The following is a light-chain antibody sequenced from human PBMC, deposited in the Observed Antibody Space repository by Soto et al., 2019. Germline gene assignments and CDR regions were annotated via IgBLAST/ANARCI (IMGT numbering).Light chain of an antibody. Sequence: DIQMSQSPSTLSASVGDRVTIICRASQSISSWLAWYQRKPGKAPKLLVYDASTLQSGVASRFSGSGSGTEFTLTISSLQPDDFATYYCQQYNSYSFGQGTKVDIK. J-gene: IGKJ1*01. CDR2: DAS. CDR3: QQYNSYS. V-gene: IGKV1-5*02. CDR1: QSISSW.